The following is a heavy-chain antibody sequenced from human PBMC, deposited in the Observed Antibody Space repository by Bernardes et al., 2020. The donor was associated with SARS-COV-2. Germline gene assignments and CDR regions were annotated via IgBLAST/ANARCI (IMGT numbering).Heavy chain of an antibody. D-gene: IGHD1-1*01. Sequence: SETLSLTCSVSGASITSDYWSWVRQPPGKGLEWIGFILNSGSTNYNPSLKSRVTISGDTSKNQISLQLNSVVDADTAVYYCARGRDAYKVGYWGPGTLVTVSS. V-gene: IGHV4-59*01. CDR1: GASITSDY. J-gene: IGHJ4*02. CDR2: ILNSGST. CDR3: ARGRDAYKVGY.